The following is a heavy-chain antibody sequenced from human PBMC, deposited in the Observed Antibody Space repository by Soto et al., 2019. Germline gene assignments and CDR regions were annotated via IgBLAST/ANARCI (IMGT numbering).Heavy chain of an antibody. D-gene: IGHD3-10*01. V-gene: IGHV1-18*01. CDR2: INVYNGNT. Sequence: QVQLVQSGGEVKKPGASVKVSCKASGYTFTNYGISWVRQAPGQGLEWMGWINVYNGNTKYAQKVQGRVTMTTDTSTITAYMELRSLSSDDTAVYYCARGVGSGSYYNQYNWFDPWGQGTLVTVSS. CDR3: ARGVGSGSYYNQYNWFDP. J-gene: IGHJ5*02. CDR1: GYTFTNYG.